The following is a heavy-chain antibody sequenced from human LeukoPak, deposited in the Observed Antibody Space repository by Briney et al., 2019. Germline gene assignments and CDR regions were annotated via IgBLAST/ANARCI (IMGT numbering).Heavy chain of an antibody. CDR3: ARAGNKYYYDSSGYYP. D-gene: IGHD3-22*01. V-gene: IGHV4-4*07. CDR2: ISTSGRT. Sequence: PSETLSLTCTVSGGSITTYYWSWIRQLAGKGLEWIGRISTSGRTNYNPSLKSRLTMSADTSKNQFSLKLSSVTAADTAVYYCARAGNKYYYDSSGYYPWGQGTLVTVSS. J-gene: IGHJ5*02. CDR1: GGSITTYY.